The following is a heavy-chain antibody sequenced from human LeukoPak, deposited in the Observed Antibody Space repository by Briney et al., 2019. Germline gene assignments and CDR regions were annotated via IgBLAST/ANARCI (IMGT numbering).Heavy chain of an antibody. Sequence: SETLSLTCIVTGCSNSKYYWSWLRQPPGKGLEWIGYAYYSGSTNYNPSLESRVTMSVDTSKNKFTLKLSSVAAADTAVYYCARNAAVANSRSWIAASGQGSLVTVSS. V-gene: IGHV4-59*08. CDR2: AYYSGST. J-gene: IGHJ5*02. D-gene: IGHD6-25*01. CDR1: GCSNSKYY. CDR3: ARNAAVANSRSWIAA.